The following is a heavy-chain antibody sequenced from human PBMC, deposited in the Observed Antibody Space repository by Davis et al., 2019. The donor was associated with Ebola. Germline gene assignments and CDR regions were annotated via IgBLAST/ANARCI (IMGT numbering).Heavy chain of an antibody. CDR2: IYYSGST. CDR3: ARDYQTAMDRYYYYGMDV. J-gene: IGHJ6*02. CDR1: GGSISSYY. V-gene: IGHV4-59*01. Sequence: MPSETLSLTCTVSGGSISSYYWSWIRQPPGKGLEWIGYIYYSGSTNYDPSLKSRVTISVDTSKNQFSLKLSSVTAADTAVYYCARDYQTAMDRYYYYGMDVWGQGTTVTVSS. D-gene: IGHD5-18*01.